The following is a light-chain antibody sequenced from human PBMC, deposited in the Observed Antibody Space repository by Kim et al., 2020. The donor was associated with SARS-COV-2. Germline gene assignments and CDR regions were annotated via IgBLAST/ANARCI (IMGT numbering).Light chain of an antibody. V-gene: IGKV3-15*01. CDR2: GAS. Sequence: IVMTQSPATLSVSPGERVTLSCRASQSVRNNFAWYQQRPGQAPRLLIYGASTRATDISARFSGSGSGTEFTLTIRSLQSEDFAVYYCQQYNVWPLLTFVGGTKVDIK. CDR3: QQYNVWPLLT. J-gene: IGKJ4*01. CDR1: QSVRNN.